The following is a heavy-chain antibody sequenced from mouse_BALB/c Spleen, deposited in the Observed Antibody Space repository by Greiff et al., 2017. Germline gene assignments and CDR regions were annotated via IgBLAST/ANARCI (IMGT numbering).Heavy chain of an antibody. J-gene: IGHJ4*01. CDR1: GYTFTSYV. Sequence: VQLKESGPELVKPGASVKMSCKASGYTFTSYVMHWVKQKPGQGLEWIGYINPYNDGTKYNEKFKGKATLTSDKSSSTAYMELSSLTSEDSAVYYCARSETARATLDAMDYWGQGTSVTVSS. D-gene: IGHD3-2*01. V-gene: IGHV1-14*01. CDR2: INPYNDGT. CDR3: ARSETARATLDAMDY.